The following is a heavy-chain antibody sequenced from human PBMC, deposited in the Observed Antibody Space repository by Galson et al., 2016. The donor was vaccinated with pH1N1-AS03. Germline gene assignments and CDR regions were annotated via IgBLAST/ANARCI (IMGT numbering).Heavy chain of an antibody. CDR2: IKGDGSEK. CDR1: GFTFTGYW. V-gene: IGHV3-7*01. D-gene: IGHD7-27*01. Sequence: SLRLSCAASGFTFTGYWMSWVRQAPGKGVEWVANIKGDGSEKVYVDSVKGRFTISRDNAKNSLYLQMDSLRAEDTAVYYCARTNWFDYWGQGTLVTVSS. CDR3: ARTNWFDY. J-gene: IGHJ4*02.